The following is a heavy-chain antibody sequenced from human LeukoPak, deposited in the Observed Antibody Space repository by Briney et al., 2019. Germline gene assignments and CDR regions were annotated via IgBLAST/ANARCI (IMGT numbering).Heavy chain of an antibody. CDR3: AKGTYYDFWSGPPDA. Sequence: GGSLRPSCAASGFTFSSYAMSWVRQAPGKGLEWVSAISGSGGSTYYADSVKGRFTISRDNSKNTLYLQMNSLRAEDTAVYYCAKGTYYDFWSGPPDAWGKGTTVTVSS. CDR1: GFTFSSYA. J-gene: IGHJ6*04. D-gene: IGHD3-3*01. V-gene: IGHV3-23*01. CDR2: ISGSGGST.